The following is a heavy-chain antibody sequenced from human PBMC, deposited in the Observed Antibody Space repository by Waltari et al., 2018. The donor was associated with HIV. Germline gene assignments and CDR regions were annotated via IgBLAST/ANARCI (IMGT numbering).Heavy chain of an antibody. CDR3: AKPRMEYAIRDHFFGLDV. J-gene: IGHJ6*02. Sequence: VDLLESGGRLVQPGGSLRLSCVGSGFTFPTYPLSWVREAPGKGLRLVAVIIVRVTTTFYADSVKGRFTIASDNSKNTIYRQIDSLRADDTAVYYCAKPRMEYAIRDHFFGLDVWGQGTTVTVSS. D-gene: IGHD2-8*01. CDR2: IIVRVTTT. CDR1: GFTFPTYP. V-gene: IGHV3-23*01.